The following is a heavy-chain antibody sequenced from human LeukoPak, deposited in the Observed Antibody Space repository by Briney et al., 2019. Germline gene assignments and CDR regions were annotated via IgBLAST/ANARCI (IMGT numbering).Heavy chain of an antibody. CDR1: GGTFSSYA. CDR2: IIPIFGTA. V-gene: IGHV1-69*13. Sequence: SVTVSCKASGGTFSSYAISWVRQAPGQGLEWMGGIIPIFGTANYAQKFQGRVTITADESTSTAYMELSSLRSEDTAVYYCARAGSPAAISHYYYYGMDVWGKGTTVTVSS. D-gene: IGHD2-2*01. CDR3: ARAGSPAAISHYYYYGMDV. J-gene: IGHJ6*04.